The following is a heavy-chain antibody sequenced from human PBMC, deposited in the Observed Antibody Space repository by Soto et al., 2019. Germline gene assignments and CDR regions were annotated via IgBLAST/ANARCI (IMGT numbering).Heavy chain of an antibody. CDR2: IYWNDDK. V-gene: IGHV2-5*01. CDR3: AHSAGSYYDFWSGYRPGWWFDP. J-gene: IGHJ5*02. D-gene: IGHD3-3*01. Sequence: QITLKESGPTLVKPTQTLTLTCTFSGFSLSTSGVGVGWIRQPPGKALEWLALIYWNDDKRYSPSLKSRLTITKDTSKNQVVLTMTNMDPVDTATYYCAHSAGSYYDFWSGYRPGWWFDPWGQGTLVTVSS. CDR1: GFSLSTSGVG.